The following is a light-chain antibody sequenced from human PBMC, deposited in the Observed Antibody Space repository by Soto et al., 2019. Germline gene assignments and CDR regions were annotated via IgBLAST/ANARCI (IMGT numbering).Light chain of an antibody. CDR1: QSVSRTY. J-gene: IGKJ2*01. CDR3: QQYGSSPYT. V-gene: IGKV3-20*01. Sequence: EIVLTQSPGTLSLSPGERATLSCRASQSVSRTYLAWYQQKPDQAPRLLIYGASNRATGIPDRFSGSGSGTDFTLTINRLEPGDLAVYFCQQYGSSPYTFGQGTKLEIK. CDR2: GAS.